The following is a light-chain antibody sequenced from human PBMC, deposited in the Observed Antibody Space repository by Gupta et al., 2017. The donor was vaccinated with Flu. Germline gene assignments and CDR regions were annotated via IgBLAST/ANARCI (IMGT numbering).Light chain of an antibody. V-gene: IGLV1-47*01. CDR1: SSNIGSNY. CDR2: SND. J-gene: IGLJ3*02. CDR3: AGRADDLDGLV. Sequence: QAVLTQPPSASGTPGQRITISCSGSSSNIGSNYLYWYQHLPGTAHILLIYSNDQRPSGIPDRVAGSKSGTSGSRAISGLRSEDEADDVCAGRADDLDGLVFGGGTKLTVL.